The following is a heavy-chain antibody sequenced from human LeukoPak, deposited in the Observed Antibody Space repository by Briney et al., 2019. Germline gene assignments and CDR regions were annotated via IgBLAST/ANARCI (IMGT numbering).Heavy chain of an antibody. CDR2: ISSSASDI. J-gene: IGHJ4*02. Sequence: GGSLRLSCATSGFTFSGYYMNWVRQAPGKGLEWVSSISSSASDIYYADSLKGRFTISRDNSKNTLYLQMNSLRTEDTAVYYCTRGRNVVATSGYFDYWGQGTLVTVSS. CDR1: GFTFSGYY. CDR3: TRGRNVVATSGYFDY. D-gene: IGHD2-15*01. V-gene: IGHV3-21*01.